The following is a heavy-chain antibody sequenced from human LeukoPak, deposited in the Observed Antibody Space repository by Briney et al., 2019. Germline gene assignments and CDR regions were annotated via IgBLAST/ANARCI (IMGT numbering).Heavy chain of an antibody. CDR3: ARGTVVVAPKEQVRARLFEP. V-gene: IGHV4-31*03. J-gene: IGHJ5*02. CDR1: GGSISSSGYY. CDR2: IYYSGST. Sequence: SETLSLTCTVSGGSISSSGYYWSWIRQHPGKGLEWIGYIYYSGSTYYNPSLKSRVTISVDTSKNQFSLKLSSVTAADTAVYYWARGTVVVAPKEQVRARLFEPWGQGTLGT. D-gene: IGHD2-15*01.